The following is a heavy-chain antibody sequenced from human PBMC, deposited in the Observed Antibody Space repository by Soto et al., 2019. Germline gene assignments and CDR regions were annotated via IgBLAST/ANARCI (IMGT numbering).Heavy chain of an antibody. CDR2: ISNDGTNQ. D-gene: IGHD2-8*01. Sequence: GGSLRLSCAASGFTFSNYGVHWVRQAPGKGLEWVAFISNDGTNQYYVDSVKGRFTISRDNSKNTLYLEMNSLRGEDTAVYYCAKDLXATVYAVISSYYHGLDVWGQGTAVTVSS. CDR1: GFTFSNYG. V-gene: IGHV3-30*18. J-gene: IGHJ6*02. CDR3: AKDLXATVYAVISSYYHGLDV.